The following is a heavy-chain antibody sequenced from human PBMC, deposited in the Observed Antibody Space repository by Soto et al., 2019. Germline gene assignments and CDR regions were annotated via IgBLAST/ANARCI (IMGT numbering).Heavy chain of an antibody. CDR1: GYTFTNYG. V-gene: IGHV1-18*01. CDR3: AREGQAPYYYYAMDG. J-gene: IGHJ6*02. CDR2: ISGYNGNT. Sequence: QVQVVQSGDEVKKPGASVKVSCKASGYTFTNYGFSWVRQAPGQGLEWMGWISGYNGNTKYAEKFQGRVTMTTDTSTSTANMELRSLRSDDTAVYYWAREGQAPYYYYAMDGWGQGTAVTVSS.